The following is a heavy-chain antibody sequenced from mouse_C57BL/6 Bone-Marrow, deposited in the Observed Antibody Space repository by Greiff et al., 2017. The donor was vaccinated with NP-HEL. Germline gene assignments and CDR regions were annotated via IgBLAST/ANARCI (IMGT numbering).Heavy chain of an antibody. CDR2: IYPRSGST. Sequence: VQLQQSGAELARPGASVKLSCKASGYTFTSYGISWVKQRTGQGLEWIGEIYPRSGSTYYNEKFKGKATLTADKSSSTAYMELRSLTSEDSAVYVCARCISTTVVEDWYFDVWGTGTTVTVSS. D-gene: IGHD1-1*01. V-gene: IGHV1-81*01. CDR3: ARCISTTVVEDWYFDV. J-gene: IGHJ1*03. CDR1: GYTFTSYG.